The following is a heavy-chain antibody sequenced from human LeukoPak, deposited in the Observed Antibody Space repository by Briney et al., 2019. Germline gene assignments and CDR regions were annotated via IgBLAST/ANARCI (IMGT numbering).Heavy chain of an antibody. CDR1: GFTFSGSA. CDR2: IRSKVDSYTT. CDR3: RAAADLNDY. Sequence: GGSLRLSCAASGFTFSGSAMHWVRQASGKGLEWLGRIRSKVDSYTTAYATSVKGMFIVSRDGSKNTAYLQMNSLKTEDTAVYYCRAAADLNDYWGQGTLVTVSS. V-gene: IGHV3-73*01. D-gene: IGHD6-13*01. J-gene: IGHJ4*02.